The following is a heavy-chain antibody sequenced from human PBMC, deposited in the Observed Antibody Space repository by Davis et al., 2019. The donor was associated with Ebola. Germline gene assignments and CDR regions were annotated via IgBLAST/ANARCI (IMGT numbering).Heavy chain of an antibody. Sequence: GESLKISCAASGFIFKNFYMGWVRQAPGKGLEWISYLDYDGSSIYTADSLKGRFTISRDNAKNFLYLQMDSLTVEDTAVYFCVRGAGLQKWGQGTLVTVSA. D-gene: IGHD6-19*01. V-gene: IGHV3-11*01. CDR1: GFIFKNFY. J-gene: IGHJ4*02. CDR2: LDYDGSSI. CDR3: VRGAGLQK.